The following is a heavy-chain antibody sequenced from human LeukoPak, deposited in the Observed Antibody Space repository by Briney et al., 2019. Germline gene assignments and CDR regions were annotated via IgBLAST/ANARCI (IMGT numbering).Heavy chain of an antibody. CDR2: IKQDGSEK. D-gene: IGHD5-18*01. CDR1: GFTFSSYW. V-gene: IGHV3-7*01. CDR3: ARAGYSYGTYYYYYYGMDV. J-gene: IGHJ6*02. Sequence: GGSLRLSCAASGFTFSSYWMSWVRQAPGKGLEWVANIKQDGSEKYYVDSVKGRFTISRDNAKNSLYLQMNSLRAEDTAVYYCARAGYSYGTYYYYYYGMDVWGQGTTVTVSS.